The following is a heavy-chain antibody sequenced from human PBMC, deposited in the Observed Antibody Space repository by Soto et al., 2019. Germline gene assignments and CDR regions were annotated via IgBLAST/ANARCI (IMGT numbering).Heavy chain of an antibody. CDR2: IYWDDDE. CDR1: GFSLTTRGVG. D-gene: IGHD5-18*01. J-gene: IGHJ4*02. CDR3: AHRPRGFSYHFDY. Sequence: QITLKESGPTLVKPTQTLTLTCTFSGFSLTTRGVGVGWIRQPPGKALEWLALIYWDDDEGYSPSLKSRLTLTXDXXKNQVVLTMTNMDPADTATYYCAHRPRGFSYHFDYWGQGTLVTVSS. V-gene: IGHV2-5*02.